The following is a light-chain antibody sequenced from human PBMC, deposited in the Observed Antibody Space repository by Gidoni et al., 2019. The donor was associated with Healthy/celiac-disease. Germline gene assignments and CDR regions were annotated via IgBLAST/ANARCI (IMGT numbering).Light chain of an antibody. CDR3: IQALQTPRVT. J-gene: IGKJ5*01. CDR2: LGS. Sequence: DIVMSQSPLSLSVTSGEPASISCSSSQSLLYSNGYNCFDWYLQKPCQSPPLLIYLGSNRASRVPDRFCGGGSGTDVTLTISRVVAEDVGVYYCIQALQTPRVTFXQXTRLEIK. V-gene: IGKV2-28*01. CDR1: QSLLYSNGYNC.